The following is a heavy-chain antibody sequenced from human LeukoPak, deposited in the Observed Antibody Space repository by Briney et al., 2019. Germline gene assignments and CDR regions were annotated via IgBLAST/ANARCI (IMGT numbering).Heavy chain of an antibody. CDR1: TFTFSSYS. CDR2: ISSSSSYI. Sequence: PGGSLRLSCAASTFTFSSYSMNWVRQAPGKGLEWVSSISSSSSYIYYADSVKGRFTISRDNAKNSLYLQMNSLRAEDTAVYYCARDPPYCSGGSCYSGIDYWGQGTLVTVSS. J-gene: IGHJ4*02. D-gene: IGHD2-15*01. V-gene: IGHV3-21*01. CDR3: ARDPPYCSGGSCYSGIDY.